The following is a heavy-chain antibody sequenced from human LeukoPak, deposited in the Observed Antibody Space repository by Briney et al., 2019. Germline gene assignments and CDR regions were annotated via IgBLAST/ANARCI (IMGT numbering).Heavy chain of an antibody. CDR2: IIPILGIA. J-gene: IGHJ6*02. V-gene: IGHV1-69*04. CDR1: GGTFSSYA. CDR3: ARLDGDYYYYGMDV. Sequence: GASVKVSCKASGGTFSSYAISWVRQAPGQGLEWMGRIIPILGIANYAQKFQGRVTITADKSTSTAYMELSSLRSEDTAVYYCARLDGDYYYYGMDVWGQGTTVTVSS. D-gene: IGHD4-17*01.